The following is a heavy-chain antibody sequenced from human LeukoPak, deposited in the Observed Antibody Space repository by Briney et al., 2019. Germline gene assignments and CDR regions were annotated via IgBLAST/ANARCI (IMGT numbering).Heavy chain of an antibody. J-gene: IGHJ4*02. V-gene: IGHV1-8*01. D-gene: IGHD5-24*01. CDR1: GYTFTSYD. CDR2: MNTNSSNT. Sequence: ASVEVSCKASGYTFTSYDINWVRHATGQGLEWMGWMNTNSSNTSYAQKFQGRVTMTRNTSISIAYMELSSLRSEDTAVYYCARRRNKRDGYNFGYWGQGTLVTVSS. CDR3: ARRRNKRDGYNFGY.